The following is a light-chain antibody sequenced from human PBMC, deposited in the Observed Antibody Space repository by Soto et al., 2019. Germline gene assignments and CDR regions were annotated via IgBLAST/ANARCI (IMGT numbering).Light chain of an antibody. CDR1: SRDIGNYNY. J-gene: IGLJ2*01. V-gene: IGLV2-14*01. CDR3: QSYDNSLPGVV. Sequence: QSALTQPASVSGSPGQSITISCTGTSRDIGNYNYVSWYQHHPGKAPKLMIYEVTSRPSGVSDRFSGSKSGMTASLTITGLQAEDEADYYCQSYDNSLPGVVFGGGTKLTVL. CDR2: EVT.